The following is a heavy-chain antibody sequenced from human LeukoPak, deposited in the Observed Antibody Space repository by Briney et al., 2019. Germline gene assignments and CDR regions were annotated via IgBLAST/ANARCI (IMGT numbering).Heavy chain of an antibody. V-gene: IGHV3-23*01. D-gene: IGHD1-26*01. CDR3: ARAGASVYFDD. J-gene: IGHJ4*02. CDR1: GFTFSSYG. Sequence: PGGSLRLSCAASGFTFSSYGMSWVRQAPGKGLEWVSAISGSGASTYYADSVKGRFTISRDNAEITLYLQMNSLRAEDTAVYYCARAGASVYFDDWGQGTLVTVSS. CDR2: ISGSGAST.